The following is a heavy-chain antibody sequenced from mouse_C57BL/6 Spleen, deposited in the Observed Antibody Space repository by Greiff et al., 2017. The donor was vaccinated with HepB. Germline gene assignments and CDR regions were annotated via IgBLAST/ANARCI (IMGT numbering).Heavy chain of an antibody. CDR3: ARDPSSWYFDV. J-gene: IGHJ1*03. CDR1: GFTFSDYY. V-gene: IGHV5-16*01. CDR2: INHDGSST. Sequence: DVKLVESEGGLVQPGSSMKLSCTASGFTFSDYYMAWVRQVPEKGLEWVANINHDGSSTYYLDSLKSRFIISRDNAKNILYLQMSSLKSEDTATYYFARDPSSWYFDVWGTGTTVTVSS.